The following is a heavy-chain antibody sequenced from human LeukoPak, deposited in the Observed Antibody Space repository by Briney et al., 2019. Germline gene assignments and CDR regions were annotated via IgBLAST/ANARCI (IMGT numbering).Heavy chain of an antibody. Sequence: GASVKVSCTASGYTFTAYYMRWVRQAPGQGLEWMGRINPNSGGTNCAQKFQGRVTMTRDTSISTAYMELSRLRSYDTAVYYCARAKDCSSTSCYLWFDPWGQRTLVTVSS. CDR3: ARAKDCSSTSCYLWFDP. J-gene: IGHJ5*02. CDR1: GYTFTAYY. CDR2: INPNSGGT. D-gene: IGHD2-2*01. V-gene: IGHV1-2*06.